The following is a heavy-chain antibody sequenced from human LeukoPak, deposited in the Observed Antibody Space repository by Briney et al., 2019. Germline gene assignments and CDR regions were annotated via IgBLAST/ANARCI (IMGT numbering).Heavy chain of an antibody. D-gene: IGHD5-24*01. CDR2: IYTSGST. V-gene: IGHV4-61*02. Sequence: PSETLSLTCTVSGGSISSGDYYWSWIRQPAGKGLEWIGRIYTSGSTNYNPSLKSRVTISVDTSKNQFSLKLSSVTAADTAVYYCARDGYNSQFDYWGQGTLVTVSS. CDR1: GGSISSGDYY. J-gene: IGHJ4*02. CDR3: ARDGYNSQFDY.